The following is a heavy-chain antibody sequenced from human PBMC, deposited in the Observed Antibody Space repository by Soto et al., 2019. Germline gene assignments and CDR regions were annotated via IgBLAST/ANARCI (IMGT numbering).Heavy chain of an antibody. J-gene: IGHJ4*02. CDR3: ARVVGVGATDERYFDY. Sequence: QVQLVQSGAEVKKPGSSVKVSCKASGGTFSSYAISWVRQAPGQGLEWMGGSIPIFGTANYAQKFQGRVTITADESTSTAYMELSSLRSEDTAVYYCARVVGVGATDERYFDYWGQGALVTVSS. D-gene: IGHD1-26*01. V-gene: IGHV1-69*01. CDR1: GGTFSSYA. CDR2: SIPIFGTA.